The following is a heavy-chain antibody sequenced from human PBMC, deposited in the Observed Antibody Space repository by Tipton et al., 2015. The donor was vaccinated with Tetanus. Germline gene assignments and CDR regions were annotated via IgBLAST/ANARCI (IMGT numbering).Heavy chain of an antibody. CDR3: ARIRFLRYFDY. CDR2: IYYSGST. CDR1: GGSISSGGYY. V-gene: IGHV4-31*03. D-gene: IGHD3-3*01. Sequence: TLSLTCTVSGGSISSGGYYWSWIRQRPGKGLEWIGYIYYSGSTYYNPSLKSRVTISVDTSKNQFSLKLSSVTAADTAVYYCARIRFLRYFDYWGQGTLVTVSS. J-gene: IGHJ4*02.